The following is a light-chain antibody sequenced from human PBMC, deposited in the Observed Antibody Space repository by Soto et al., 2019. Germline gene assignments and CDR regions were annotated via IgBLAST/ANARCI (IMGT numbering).Light chain of an antibody. J-gene: IGKJ1*01. CDR2: GAS. CDR1: QSVSSSY. Sequence: IGLSQSAGTLSLSPGERATLSCRASQSVSSSYLAWYQQKPGQAPRLLIYGASSRATGIPDRFSGSGSGTDFTLTISRLEPEDFAVYYCQQYGSSPGTFGQGTKLDIK. V-gene: IGKV3-20*01. CDR3: QQYGSSPGT.